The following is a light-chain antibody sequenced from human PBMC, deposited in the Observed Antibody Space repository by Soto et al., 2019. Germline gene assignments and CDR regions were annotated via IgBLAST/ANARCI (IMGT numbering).Light chain of an antibody. Sequence: DIQMTQAPSTPSAAVGDRVSITSRAIQSSSSWLAWYQQKPGKAPKLLIYQPSSLETGVPSRFSISGYGTDFTLPISSVLPDDFAIYYCQQYNSYWTFGHGTQVESK. J-gene: IGKJ1*01. CDR1: QSSSSW. V-gene: IGKV1-5*03. CDR3: QQYNSYWT. CDR2: QPS.